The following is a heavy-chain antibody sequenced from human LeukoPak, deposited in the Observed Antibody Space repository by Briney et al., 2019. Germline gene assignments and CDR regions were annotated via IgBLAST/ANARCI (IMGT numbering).Heavy chain of an antibody. V-gene: IGHV3-23*01. Sequence: GGSLRLSCAASGFTFSSYAMGWGRQAPGEGLEWVSAISGSGGSTYYAGSGEGRFTISRDNYKNPLYLQMNSLSAEDTAVYYCAKHIFSLDYSDYWGQGTLVTVSS. CDR3: AKHIFSLDYSDY. D-gene: IGHD2-21*01. CDR2: ISGSGGST. J-gene: IGHJ4*02. CDR1: GFTFSSYA.